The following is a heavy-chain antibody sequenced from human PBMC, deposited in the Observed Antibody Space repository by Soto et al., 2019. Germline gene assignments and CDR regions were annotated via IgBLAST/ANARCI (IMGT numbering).Heavy chain of an antibody. Sequence: QVQLVQSGAEVKKPGSSVKVSCKASGGTFSTYTITWVRQAPGQGLEWMGGIIPIFGTANYPQKFQGRVTSTADESTSTAYMEMGSLRSEDTAVYYCARSQDSSGYWNNCFDPWGQGTLVTVSS. CDR1: GGTFSTYT. CDR3: ARSQDSSGYWNNCFDP. V-gene: IGHV1-69*01. D-gene: IGHD3-22*01. CDR2: IIPIFGTA. J-gene: IGHJ5*02.